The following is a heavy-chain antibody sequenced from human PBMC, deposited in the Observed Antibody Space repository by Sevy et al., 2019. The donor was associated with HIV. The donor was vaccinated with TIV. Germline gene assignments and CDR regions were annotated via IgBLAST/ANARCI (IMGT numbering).Heavy chain of an antibody. Sequence: GGSLRLSCAASGFTFSSHAMSWVRQAPGKGLEWVSGISGDGSSTYSTDSVRGRFTISRDNSKNTLYLQMNSLRAEDTAVYYCAKPRKDSSWFCFDFWGQGTLVTVSS. CDR1: GFTFSSHA. CDR3: AKPRKDSSWFCFDF. CDR2: ISGDGSST. J-gene: IGHJ4*02. V-gene: IGHV3-23*01. D-gene: IGHD6-13*01.